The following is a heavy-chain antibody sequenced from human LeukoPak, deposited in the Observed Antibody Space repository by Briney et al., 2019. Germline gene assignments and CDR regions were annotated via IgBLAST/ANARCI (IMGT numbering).Heavy chain of an antibody. CDR1: GYSISSGYY. V-gene: IGHV4-38-2*02. CDR3: ARDLRTNWNFDYYYMDV. J-gene: IGHJ6*03. D-gene: IGHD1-7*01. CDR2: IYHSGST. Sequence: PSETLSLTCTVSGYSISSGYYWGWIRQPPGKGLEWIGSIYHSGSTYYNPSLKSRVTISVDTSKNQFSLKLSSVSAADTAVYYCARDLRTNWNFDYYYMDVWGKGTTVTVSS.